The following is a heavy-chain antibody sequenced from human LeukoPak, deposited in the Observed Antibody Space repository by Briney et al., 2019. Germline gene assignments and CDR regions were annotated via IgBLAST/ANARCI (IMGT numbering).Heavy chain of an antibody. CDR3: ASGYYDILIPPRY. J-gene: IGHJ4*02. D-gene: IGHD3-9*01. CDR2: ISSSSSHI. CDR1: GFTFSSYS. V-gene: IGHV3-21*01. Sequence: GGSLRLSCAASGFTFSSYSMNWVRQAPGKGLEWVSSISSSSSHIYYADSVKSRFTISRDNAKISLYLQMNSLRAEDTAVYYCASGYYDILIPPRYWGQGTLVTVSS.